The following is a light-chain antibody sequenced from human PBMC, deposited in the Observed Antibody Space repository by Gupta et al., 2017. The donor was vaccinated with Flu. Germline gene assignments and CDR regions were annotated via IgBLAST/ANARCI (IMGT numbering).Light chain of an antibody. V-gene: IGKV3-20*01. J-gene: IGKJ3*01. CDR3: QQYGSSPPRFT. CDR1: QSVSSSY. CDR2: GAS. Sequence: EIVLTQSPGTLSLSPGERDTLSCRASQSVSSSYLAWYQQKPGQAPRLLIYGASSRATGIPDRFSGSGSGTDFTLTISRLEPEDFAVYYCQQYGSSPPRFTFGPGTKVNIK.